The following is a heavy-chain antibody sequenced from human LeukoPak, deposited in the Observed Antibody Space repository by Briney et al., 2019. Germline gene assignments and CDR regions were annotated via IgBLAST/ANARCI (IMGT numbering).Heavy chain of an antibody. Sequence: ASVKVSCKASRYTFTDYHMHWVQQAPGKGLEWMGRVDPEDGETIYSEKFQGRVAITADTSTDTTYMELSSLRSEDTAVYYCATSQGVVLWAYWGHGTLVTVSS. CDR2: VDPEDGET. V-gene: IGHV1-69-2*01. J-gene: IGHJ4*01. D-gene: IGHD2-8*02. CDR3: ATSQGVVLWAY. CDR1: RYTFTDYH.